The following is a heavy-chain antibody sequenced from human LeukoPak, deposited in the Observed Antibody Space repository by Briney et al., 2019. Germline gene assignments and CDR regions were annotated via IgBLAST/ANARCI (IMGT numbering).Heavy chain of an antibody. CDR3: ARASKAGYTAMVPLDY. J-gene: IGHJ4*02. CDR2: ISYDGSNK. V-gene: IGHV3-30-3*01. D-gene: IGHD5-18*01. CDR1: GFTFSSYA. Sequence: GGSLRLSCAASGFTFSSYAMRWVRQAPGKGLEWVAVISYDGSNKYYADSVKGRFTISRDNSKNTLYLQINSLTAEDTAVYYCARASKAGYTAMVPLDYWGQGTLVTVSS.